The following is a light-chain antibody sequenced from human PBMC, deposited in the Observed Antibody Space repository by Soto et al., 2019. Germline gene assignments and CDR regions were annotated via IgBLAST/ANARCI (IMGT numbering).Light chain of an antibody. CDR3: QQYGTSLVT. V-gene: IGKV3-20*01. Sequence: EIVLTQSPGTLSLSPGERATLSCRTSQSVSSSNLVWYQQKPGQAPRLLTYDASARATGTPDRFSGSGTRTDLTLTISRLEPKDYAVYYCQQYGTSLVTFGPGNKVDMK. J-gene: IGKJ3*01. CDR2: DAS. CDR1: QSVSSSN.